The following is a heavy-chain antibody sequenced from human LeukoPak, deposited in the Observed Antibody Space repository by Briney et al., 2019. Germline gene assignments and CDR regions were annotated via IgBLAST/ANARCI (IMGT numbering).Heavy chain of an antibody. CDR1: GFTGSCNY. V-gene: IGHV3-53*05. D-gene: IGHD5-12*01. CDR2: IYSGGST. Sequence: GSLRLFCAGSGFTGSCNYISWVRQASGKGLEWVSVIYSGGSTYYADSVKGRFTISRDNSKNTLYLQMNSLRAEDTAVYYCARDRQWLPFDYWGQGTLVTVSS. CDR3: ARDRQWLPFDY. J-gene: IGHJ4*02.